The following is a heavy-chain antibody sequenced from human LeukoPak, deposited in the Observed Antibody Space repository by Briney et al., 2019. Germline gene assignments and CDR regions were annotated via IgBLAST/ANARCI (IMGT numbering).Heavy chain of an antibody. CDR2: INHSGST. D-gene: IGHD1-26*01. CDR1: GGSIITTYY. CDR3: ARVVVGAQDY. V-gene: IGHV4-34*01. J-gene: IGHJ4*02. Sequence: SETLSLTCTVSGGSIITTYYWSWIRQPPGKGLEWIGEINHSGSTNYNPSLKSRVTISVDTSKNQFSLKLSSVTAADTAVYYCARVVVGAQDYWGQGTLVTVSS.